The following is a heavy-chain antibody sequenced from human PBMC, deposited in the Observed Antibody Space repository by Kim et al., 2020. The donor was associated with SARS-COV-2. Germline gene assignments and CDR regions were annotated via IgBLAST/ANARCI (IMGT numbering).Heavy chain of an antibody. J-gene: IGHJ4*02. CDR2: DGGAT. CDR3: VRSIDY. Sequence: DGGATHYVDSVKGRFTIFRDNGNNALYLEMTSLKVEDSAVYYCVRSIDYWGQGTRVSVSS. V-gene: IGHV3-7*01.